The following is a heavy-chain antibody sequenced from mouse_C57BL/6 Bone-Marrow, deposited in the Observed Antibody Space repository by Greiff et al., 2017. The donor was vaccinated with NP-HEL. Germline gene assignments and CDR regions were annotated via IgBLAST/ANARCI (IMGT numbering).Heavy chain of an antibody. D-gene: IGHD2-2*01. CDR1: GYSFTGYY. Sequence: VQLQQSGPELVKPGASVKISCKASGYSFTGYYMNWVKQSPEKSLEWIGEINPSTGGTTYNQKFKAKATLTVDKSSSTAYMQLKSLTSEDSAVYYCARYPYGYDGAWFAYWGQGTLVTVSA. CDR2: INPSTGGT. CDR3: ARYPYGYDGAWFAY. V-gene: IGHV1-42*01. J-gene: IGHJ3*01.